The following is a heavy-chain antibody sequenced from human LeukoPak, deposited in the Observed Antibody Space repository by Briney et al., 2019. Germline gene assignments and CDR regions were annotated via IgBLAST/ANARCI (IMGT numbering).Heavy chain of an antibody. CDR3: ARRVFGVSYYMDV. D-gene: IGHD3-3*01. V-gene: IGHV4-4*09. CDR1: GASISSYY. J-gene: IGHJ6*03. Sequence: SETLSLTCTVSGASISSYYWSWIRQPPGKGLEWIGYIYTSGSTNYNPSLESRVTISVDTSKNQISLKLSSVTAADTAVYYCARRVFGVSYYMDVWGKGTTVTVSS. CDR2: IYTSGST.